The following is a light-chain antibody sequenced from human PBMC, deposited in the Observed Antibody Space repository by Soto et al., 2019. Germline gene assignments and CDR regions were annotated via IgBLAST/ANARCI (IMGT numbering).Light chain of an antibody. CDR2: DVD. J-gene: IGLJ1*01. Sequence: THPASASESPGQTASSSGTGNIRYVGAYNYVPWYQQDAGKAPKLIIFDVDNRPSGVSDRFSGSKSGYTASLTISGLQAQDEADYYCCSYTTSNLYVFGTGTKVTVL. CDR1: IRYVGAYNY. V-gene: IGLV2-14*03. CDR3: CSYTTSNLYV.